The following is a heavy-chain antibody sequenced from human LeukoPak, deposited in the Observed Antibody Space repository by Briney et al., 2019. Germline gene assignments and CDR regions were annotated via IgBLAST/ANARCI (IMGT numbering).Heavy chain of an antibody. D-gene: IGHD4-17*01. J-gene: IGHJ6*04. CDR2: IIPIFGIA. CDR3: ARDRYGDYLPLYYYGMDV. CDR1: GGTFSSYA. Sequence: EASVKVSCKASGGTFSSYAISWVRQAPGQGLEWMGRIIPIFGIANHAQKFQGRVTITADKSTSTAYMELSSLRSDDTAVYYCARDRYGDYLPLYYYGMDVWGKGTTVTVSS. V-gene: IGHV1-69*04.